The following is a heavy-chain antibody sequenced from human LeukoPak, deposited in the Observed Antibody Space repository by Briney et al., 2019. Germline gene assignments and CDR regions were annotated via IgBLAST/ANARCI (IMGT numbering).Heavy chain of an antibody. D-gene: IGHD6-19*01. CDR3: ASPYSSAGGAEYFQH. V-gene: IGHV1-18*01. CDR2: MNPNSGNT. J-gene: IGHJ1*01. Sequence: ASVKVSCKASGYTFTSYGINWVRQATGQGLEWMGWMNPNSGNTNYAQKLQGRVTMTTDTSTSTAYMELRTLRSDDTAVYYCASPYSSAGGAEYFQHWGQGTLVTVSS. CDR1: GYTFTSYG.